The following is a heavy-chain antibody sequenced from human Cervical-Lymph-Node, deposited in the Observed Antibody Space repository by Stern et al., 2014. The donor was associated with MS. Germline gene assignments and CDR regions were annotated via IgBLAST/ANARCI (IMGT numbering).Heavy chain of an antibody. CDR1: GYTLTELS. V-gene: IGHV1-24*01. D-gene: IGHD3-10*01. CDR2: FDPEDGET. CDR3: AGMVRDDWYFDL. J-gene: IGHJ2*01. Sequence: DQLVESGAEVKKPGASVKVSCKVSGYTLTELSMHWVRQAPGQGLEWMGGFDPEDGETIYAQKFQGRVTMTEDTSTDTAFMELSSLRSEDAAVYYCAGMVRDDWYFDLWGRGTLVTVSS.